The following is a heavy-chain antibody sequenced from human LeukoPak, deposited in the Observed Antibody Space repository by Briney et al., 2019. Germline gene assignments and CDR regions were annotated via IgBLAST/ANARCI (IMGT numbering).Heavy chain of an antibody. CDR3: ARGGYYGSADY. Sequence: GASVKVSCKASGYTFTSYYMHWVRQAPGQGLEWMGIINPSGGSTSYAQKLQGRVTMTTDTSTSTAYMELRSLRSDDTAVYYCARGGYYGSADYWGQGTLVTVSS. J-gene: IGHJ4*02. D-gene: IGHD3-10*01. CDR1: GYTFTSYY. V-gene: IGHV1-46*01. CDR2: INPSGGST.